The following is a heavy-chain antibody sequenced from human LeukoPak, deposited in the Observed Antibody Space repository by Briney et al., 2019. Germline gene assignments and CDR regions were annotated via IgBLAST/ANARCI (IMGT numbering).Heavy chain of an antibody. J-gene: IGHJ4*02. CDR3: ARGQYDSSGFDY. CDR1: GGSFSGYY. CDR2: INHSGST. V-gene: IGHV4-34*01. Sequence: SETLSLTCAVYGGSFSGYYWSWIRQPPGKGLEWIGEINHSGSTNYNPSLKSRVTISVDTSENQFSLKLSSVTAADTAVYYCARGQYDSSGFDYWGQGTLVTVP. D-gene: IGHD3-22*01.